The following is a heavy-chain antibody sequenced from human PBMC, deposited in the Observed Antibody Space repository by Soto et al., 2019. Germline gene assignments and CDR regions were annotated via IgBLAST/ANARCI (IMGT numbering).Heavy chain of an antibody. J-gene: IGHJ4*02. CDR3: AHAQSPRILDY. V-gene: IGHV2-5*02. CDR1: GFSLSTSGMS. CDR2: IYWDDDK. Sequence: QITLKESGPTLVEPTQTLTLTCTFSGFSLSTSGMSVGWIRQPPGKALEWLAFIYWDDDKRYSPSLKTRLSISKETSKNQVVLTMTNMDPIDTATYYCAHAQSPRILDYWGQGTLVTVSS.